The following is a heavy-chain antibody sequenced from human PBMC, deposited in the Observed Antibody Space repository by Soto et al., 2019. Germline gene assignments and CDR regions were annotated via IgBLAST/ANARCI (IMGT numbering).Heavy chain of an antibody. D-gene: IGHD3-10*01. CDR3: ARDRGSELCGTFDP. Sequence: QVQLVQSGAEVKKPGSSVKVSCKASGGTFSSYAISWVRQAPGQGLEWMGGIIPIFGTANYAQKFQGRVTITADKATSTAYMELSILRSEDTAVYYCARDRGSELCGTFDPLGQGTLVTVSS. V-gene: IGHV1-69*06. J-gene: IGHJ5*02. CDR1: GGTFSSYA. CDR2: IIPIFGTA.